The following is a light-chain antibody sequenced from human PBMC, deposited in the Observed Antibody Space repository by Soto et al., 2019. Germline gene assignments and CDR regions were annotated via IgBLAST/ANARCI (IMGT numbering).Light chain of an antibody. V-gene: IGLV1-44*01. CDR2: IGD. CDR1: SSNIGTNT. Sequence: QSVLTQPPSASGTPGQRVTISCSGSSSNIGTNTVNWYQQLPGTAPRLLIYIGDQRASGVSDRFSGSKSGTSASLAISGLRSDDEADYYCAAWDDNLNAYVFGSGTQLTVL. J-gene: IGLJ7*01. CDR3: AAWDDNLNAYV.